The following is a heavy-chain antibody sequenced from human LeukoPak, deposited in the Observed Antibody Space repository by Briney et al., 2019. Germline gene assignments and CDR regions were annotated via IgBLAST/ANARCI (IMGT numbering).Heavy chain of an antibody. D-gene: IGHD3-10*01. J-gene: IGHJ4*02. CDR2: INPSGGST. CDR1: GFTFSSYA. V-gene: IGHV1-46*01. Sequence: KSGGSLRLSCAASGFTFSSYAMHWVRQAPGQGLEWMGIINPSGGSTSYAQKFQGRVTMTRDTSTSTVYMELSSLRSEDTAVYYCARDENPITMVFLDYWGQGTLVTVSS. CDR3: ARDENPITMVFLDY.